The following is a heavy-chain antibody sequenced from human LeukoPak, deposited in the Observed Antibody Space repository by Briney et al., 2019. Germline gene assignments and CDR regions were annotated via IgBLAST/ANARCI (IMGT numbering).Heavy chain of an antibody. D-gene: IGHD5-18*01. CDR3: GKDLWGDTAMVLNY. CDR1: GFTFSSYG. J-gene: IGHJ4*02. Sequence: GGSLRLSCAASGFTFSSYGMHWVRQAPGKGLEWVAFIRYDGSNKYYADSVKGRFTISRDNSKNTLYLQMNSLRAEDTAVYYWGKDLWGDTAMVLNYWGQGTLVTVSS. V-gene: IGHV3-30*02. CDR2: IRYDGSNK.